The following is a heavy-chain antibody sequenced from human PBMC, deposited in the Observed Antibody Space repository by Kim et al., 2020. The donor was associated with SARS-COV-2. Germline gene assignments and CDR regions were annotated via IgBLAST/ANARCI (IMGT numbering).Heavy chain of an antibody. CDR1: GVTLSSYR. J-gene: IGHJ2*01. V-gene: IGHV3-74*01. CDR2: FCGDGSVT. Sequence: GGSLRLSCAASGVTLSSYRIHWVRQAPGNGLLWVSRFCGDGSVTNYADSVKGRFTISTDNAKNTLYLQMNSLRPEDTGVYYCARDSGYNGHDWYFVLWGR. D-gene: IGHD1-1*01. CDR3: ARDSGYNGHDWYFVL.